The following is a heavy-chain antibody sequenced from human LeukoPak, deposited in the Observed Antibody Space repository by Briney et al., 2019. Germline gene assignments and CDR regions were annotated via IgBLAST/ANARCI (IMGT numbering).Heavy chain of an antibody. V-gene: IGHV3-48*03. CDR2: ISSSGSTI. Sequence: PGGSLRLSCAASGFTFSSYEMNWVRQAPGKGLEWVSFISSSGSTIFYADSVKGRFPISRDNAKNSLYLQMNTLRAEDTAVYYCARGRLQKFFDYWGQGTLVTVSS. CDR1: GFTFSSYE. J-gene: IGHJ4*02. CDR3: ARGRLQKFFDY.